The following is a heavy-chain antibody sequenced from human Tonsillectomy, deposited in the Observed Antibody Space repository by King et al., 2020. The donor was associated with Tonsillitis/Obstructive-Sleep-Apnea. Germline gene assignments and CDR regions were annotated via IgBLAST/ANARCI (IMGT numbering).Heavy chain of an antibody. CDR1: GGSISNGAYY. CDR2: SYSSGTT. V-gene: IGHV4-31*03. J-gene: IGHJ5*02. Sequence: VQLQESGPGLIEPSQTLSLTCTVSGGSISNGAYYWSWIRHRPGKVLEWIGYSYSSGTTSYNPSLKSRVSISIDTSKNRFSLSLTSVTAADTAIYYCARDGDGMGNKDNWFDPWGQGTLVTVSS. CDR3: ARDGDGMGNKDNWFDP. D-gene: IGHD7-27*01.